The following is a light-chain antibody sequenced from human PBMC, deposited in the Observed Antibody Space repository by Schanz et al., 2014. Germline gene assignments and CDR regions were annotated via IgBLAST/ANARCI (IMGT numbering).Light chain of an antibody. V-gene: IGKV3-20*01. J-gene: IGKJ4*01. CDR2: GAF. CDR1: QSVSSSY. CDR3: QQYGTSPPLT. Sequence: EIVLTQSPGTLSLSPGERATLSCRASQSVSSSYLAWYQQKPGQAPRLLIYGAFTRATGIPARVSGSGSGTDFTLTITRLEPEDFAVYYCQQYGTSPPLTFGGGTKVEIK.